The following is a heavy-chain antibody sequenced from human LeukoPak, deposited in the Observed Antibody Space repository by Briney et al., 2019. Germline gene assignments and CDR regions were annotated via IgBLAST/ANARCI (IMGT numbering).Heavy chain of an antibody. V-gene: IGHV1-2*02. Sequence: GASVNVSCKASGYTFTGYYLHWVRQAPGQGLEWMGWISPNSDDTIYAQNFRGRVNMTRDTSISTAYMELSRLRSDDTAIYCCARGGFDYWGQGTLVTVSS. CDR1: GYTFTGYY. CDR2: ISPNSDDT. J-gene: IGHJ4*02. CDR3: ARGGFDY.